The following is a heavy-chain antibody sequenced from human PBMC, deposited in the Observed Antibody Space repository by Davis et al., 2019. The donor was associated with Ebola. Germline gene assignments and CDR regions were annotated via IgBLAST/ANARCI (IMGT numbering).Heavy chain of an antibody. CDR1: GYTFTSYY. CDR3: ARDPTHYDFWSELYFDY. V-gene: IGHV1-46*01. CDR2: INPSGGST. J-gene: IGHJ4*02. D-gene: IGHD3-3*01. Sequence: ASVKVSCKASGYTFTSYYMHWVRQAPGQGLEWMGIINPSGGSTSYAQKFQGRVTMTRDTSTSTVYMELSSLRSEDTAVYYCARDPTHYDFWSELYFDYWGQGTLVTVSS.